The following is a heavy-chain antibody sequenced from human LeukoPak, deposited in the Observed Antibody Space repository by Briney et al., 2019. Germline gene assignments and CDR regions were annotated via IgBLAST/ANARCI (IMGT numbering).Heavy chain of an antibody. V-gene: IGHV4-59*01. CDR1: GGSISSYY. Sequence: SETLSLTCTVSGGSISSYYWSWIRQPPGKGLEWIGYIYYSGSTNYNPSLKSRVTISVDTSKNQFSLKLSSVIAADTAVYYCARGGKDYYDSSGYERLFDYWGQGTLVTVSS. CDR3: ARGGKDYYDSSGYERLFDY. D-gene: IGHD3-22*01. J-gene: IGHJ4*02. CDR2: IYYSGST.